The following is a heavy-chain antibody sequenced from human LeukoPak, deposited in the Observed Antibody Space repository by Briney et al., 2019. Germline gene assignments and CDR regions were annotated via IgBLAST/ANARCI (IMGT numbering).Heavy chain of an antibody. J-gene: IGHJ4*02. CDR1: GFTVSSNY. CDR3: ARAVLSGGFDR. CDR2: IDGGGST. Sequence: GGSLRLSCAASGFTVSSNYMSWVRQAPGKGLEWVSVIDGGGSTYYADSVKGRFTVSRDSSKNTLFLQMNSLREEGTAVYYCARAVLSGGFDRWGQGALVTVSS. D-gene: IGHD3-16*01. V-gene: IGHV3-53*01.